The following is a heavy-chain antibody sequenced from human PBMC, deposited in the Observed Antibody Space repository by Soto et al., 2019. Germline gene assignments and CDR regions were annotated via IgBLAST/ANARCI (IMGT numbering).Heavy chain of an antibody. D-gene: IGHD2-15*01. V-gene: IGHV3-33*01. CDR3: ARESVLVAAMGEYDY. CDR2: IWYDGSNK. CDR1: GFTFSSYG. J-gene: IGHJ4*02. Sequence: QVQLVESGGGVVQPGRSLRLSCAASGFTFSSYGMHWVRQAPGKGLEGVAVIWYDGSNKYYADSVKGRFTISRDNSKNTLYLQMNSLRAEDTAVYYCARESVLVAAMGEYDYWGQGTLVTVSS.